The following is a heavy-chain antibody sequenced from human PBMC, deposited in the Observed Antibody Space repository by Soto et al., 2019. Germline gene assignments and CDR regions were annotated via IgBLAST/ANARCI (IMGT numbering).Heavy chain of an antibody. CDR1: GGTFSSYT. CDR3: APVQEAWNSARRYYYYYMDV. D-gene: IGHD1-7*01. CDR2: INPNSGGT. V-gene: IGHV1-2*04. J-gene: IGHJ6*03. Sequence: GASVKVSCKASGGTFSSYTISWVRQAPGQGLEWMGWINPNSGGTNYAEKFQGWVTMPRDTPISTAYMELSSLSSDDPAVYSCAPVQEAWNSARRYYYYYMDVCRKGPTVTASS.